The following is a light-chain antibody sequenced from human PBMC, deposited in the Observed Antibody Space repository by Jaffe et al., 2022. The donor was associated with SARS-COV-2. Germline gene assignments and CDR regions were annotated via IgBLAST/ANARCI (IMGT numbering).Light chain of an antibody. Sequence: EIELTQSPGTLSLSPGERATLSCRASQSVSNSRLSWYQQKLGQPPRLLIYGASTRATGIPDRFSGSGSGTDFTLTISSLEPEDFAVYYCQQYGNSPWTFGQGARVEVK. J-gene: IGKJ1*01. V-gene: IGKV3-20*01. CDR2: GAS. CDR1: QSVSNSR. CDR3: QQYGNSPWT.